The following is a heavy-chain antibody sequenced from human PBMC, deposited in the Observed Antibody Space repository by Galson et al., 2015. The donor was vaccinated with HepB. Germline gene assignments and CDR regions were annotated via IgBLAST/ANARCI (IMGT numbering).Heavy chain of an antibody. Sequence: SETLSLTCTVSGGSISSNYWSWIRLPAGKGLEWIGRIYTTESTNYNPSLKSRVTMSLDTSKNQFSLKLSSVTAADTAVYFCARSMRSNFYGAFDIWGQGTMVTVSS. CDR2: IYTTEST. CDR3: ARSMRSNFYGAFDI. D-gene: IGHD2-8*01. CDR1: GGSISSNY. V-gene: IGHV4-4*07. J-gene: IGHJ3*02.